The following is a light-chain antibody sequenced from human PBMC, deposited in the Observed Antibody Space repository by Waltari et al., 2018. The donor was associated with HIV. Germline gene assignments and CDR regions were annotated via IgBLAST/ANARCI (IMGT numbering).Light chain of an antibody. V-gene: IGLV2-14*01. CDR2: EVT. CDR1: SSAVGGYNY. J-gene: IGLJ1*01. Sequence: QSALTQPASVSGSPGQSITISCPGTSSAVGGYNYVFWYQQHPGKAPKLMIYEVTNRPSGVSNRFSGSKSGNTASLTISGLQAEDEADYYCSSYTSSSTQVFGTGTKVTVL. CDR3: SSYTSSSTQV.